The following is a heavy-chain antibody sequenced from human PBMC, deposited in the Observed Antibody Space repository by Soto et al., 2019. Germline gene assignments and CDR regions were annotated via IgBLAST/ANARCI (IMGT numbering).Heavy chain of an antibody. Sequence: EVQVLDSGGGVVQPGGSLRLSCAASGFTFNNYAMNWVRQAPGKGLEWVATISGTGGSTYYADSVKGRFTISRDNSKNTLYLQMNSLRVEDTPVYYGAKDRLGGNCDYRGQGTQVTVSS. CDR2: ISGTGGST. CDR3: AKDRLGGNCDY. J-gene: IGHJ4*02. V-gene: IGHV3-23*01. CDR1: GFTFNNYA.